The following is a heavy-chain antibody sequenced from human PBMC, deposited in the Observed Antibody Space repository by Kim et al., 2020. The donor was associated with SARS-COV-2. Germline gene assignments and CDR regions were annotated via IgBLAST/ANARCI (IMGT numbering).Heavy chain of an antibody. CDR3: AKSITTRGAAVDY. CDR1: GFTFSSHA. D-gene: IGHD3-10*01. Sequence: GGSLRLSCAASGFTFSSHAMSWVRQAPGKGLEWVSVISGSGDSTYYADSVKGRFTISRDNSQNTLYLQLNSLRAEDTAVYYCAKSITTRGAAVDYWGQGTLVTVSS. J-gene: IGHJ4*02. CDR2: ISGSGDST. V-gene: IGHV3-23*01.